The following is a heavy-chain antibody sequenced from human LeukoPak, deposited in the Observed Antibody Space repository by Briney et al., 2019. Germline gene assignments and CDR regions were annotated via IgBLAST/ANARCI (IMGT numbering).Heavy chain of an antibody. D-gene: IGHD3-10*01. CDR1: GFTFSSYE. CDR2: ISSSGSTI. CDR3: ARTSYYRYTYFDY. V-gene: IGHV3-48*03. J-gene: IGHJ4*02. Sequence: PGGSLRLSCAASGFTFSSYEMNWVRQAPGKGLEWVSYISSSGSTIYYADSVKGRFTISRDNAKNSLYLQMNSLRAEDTAVYYCARTSYYRYTYFDYWGQGTLVTVSS.